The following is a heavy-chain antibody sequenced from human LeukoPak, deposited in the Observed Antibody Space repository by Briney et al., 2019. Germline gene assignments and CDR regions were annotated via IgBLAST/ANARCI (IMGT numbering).Heavy chain of an antibody. CDR3: AHRPRLIKSGQWLEIYFDY. Sequence: SGPTLVKPTQTLTLTCTFSGFSLNTSGVAVGWIRQPPGKALEWHALIYWDDNKRYSPSLKSRLTITRDTSKNYVILTMTNMDPVDTATYYCAHRPRLIKSGQWLEIYFDYWGQGALVTVSS. V-gene: IGHV2-5*02. CDR2: IYWDDNK. D-gene: IGHD6-19*01. CDR1: GFSLNTSGVA. J-gene: IGHJ4*02.